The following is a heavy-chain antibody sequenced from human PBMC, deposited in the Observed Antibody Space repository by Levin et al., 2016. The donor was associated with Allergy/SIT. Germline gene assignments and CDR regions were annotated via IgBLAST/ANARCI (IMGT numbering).Heavy chain of an antibody. CDR2: ISSSGSRT. D-gene: IGHD5-12*01. V-gene: IGHV3-48*03. J-gene: IGHJ4*02. Sequence: GESLKISCAASGFTFSNFEMNWVRQAPGKGLEWVSYISSSGSRTHYADSVKGRFTISRDNAKNSLYLQMNSLRAEDTAVYYCARDSLGYGDYWGQGTLVTVSS. CDR3: ARDSLGYGDY. CDR1: GFTFSNFE.